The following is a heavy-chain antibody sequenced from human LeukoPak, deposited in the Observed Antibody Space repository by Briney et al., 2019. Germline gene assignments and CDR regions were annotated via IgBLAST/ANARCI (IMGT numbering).Heavy chain of an antibody. D-gene: IGHD6-25*01. CDR1: GYTFTSYD. Sequence: ASVKVSCKASGYTFTSYDINWVRQATGQGLEWMGWINPNSGNTGYAQNFQGRDTITRNTSISTPYMEQNSLRSEDTAVYYCARAGRRRAAAARFLNWFDPWGQGTLVTVSS. CDR2: INPNSGNT. J-gene: IGHJ5*02. V-gene: IGHV1-8*01. CDR3: ARAGRRRAAAARFLNWFDP.